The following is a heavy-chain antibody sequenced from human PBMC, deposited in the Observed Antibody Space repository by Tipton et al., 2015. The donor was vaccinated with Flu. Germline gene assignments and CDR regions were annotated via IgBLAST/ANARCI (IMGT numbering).Heavy chain of an antibody. CDR3: ARGFIRLCDY. CDR1: GYSIGSGYY. J-gene: IGHJ4*02. D-gene: IGHD3-16*01. V-gene: IGHV3-11*04. CDR2: ITPSGGTK. Sequence: GLVKPSETLSLTCDVSGYSIGSGYYWGWIRQPPGKGLEWLSHITPSGGTKYYADSVKGRFTISRDNAQNSLFLHMKSLRAEDTAVYYCARGFIRLCDYWGQGTLVTVSS.